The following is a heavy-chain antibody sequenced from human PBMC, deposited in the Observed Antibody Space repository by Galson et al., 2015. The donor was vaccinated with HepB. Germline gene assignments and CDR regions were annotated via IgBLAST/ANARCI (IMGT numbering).Heavy chain of an antibody. V-gene: IGHV2-5*02. CDR3: AHRRDYYDSSPFDY. D-gene: IGHD3-22*01. CDR2: IYWDDDK. J-gene: IGHJ4*02. CDR1: GFSLSTSGVG. Sequence: PALVKPTQTLTLTCTFSGFSLSTSGVGVGWIRQPPGKALEWLALIYWDDDKRYSPSLKSRLTITKDTSKNQVVLTMTNMDPVDTATYYCAHRRDYYDSSPFDYWGQGTLVTVSS.